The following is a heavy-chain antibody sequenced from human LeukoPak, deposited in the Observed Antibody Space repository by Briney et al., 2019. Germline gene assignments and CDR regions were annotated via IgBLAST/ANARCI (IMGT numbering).Heavy chain of an antibody. CDR1: GITLSNYG. D-gene: IGHD3-22*01. V-gene: IGHV3-23*01. J-gene: IGHJ4*02. Sequence: GGSLRQSCAVYGITLSNYGMRPVRQARGKGLEWVAGISDSGGRTKYAASEKGRYTISGDNSKNTLYLKMNSLRAEDTAVYFCAKRGVVIRVILVGFHKEAYYFDSWGQGALVTVSS. CDR2: ISDSGGRT. CDR3: AKRGVVIRVILVGFHKEAYYFDS.